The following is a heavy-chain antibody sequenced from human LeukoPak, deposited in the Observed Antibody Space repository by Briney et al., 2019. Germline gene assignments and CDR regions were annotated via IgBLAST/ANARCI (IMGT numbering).Heavy chain of an antibody. J-gene: IGHJ4*02. CDR1: GGSFSGYY. V-gene: IGHV4-34*01. D-gene: IGHD5-12*01. Sequence: SETQSLTCAVYGGSFSGYYWSWIRQPPGKGLEWIGEINDSGGTNYNPSLKSRVTISVDTSKNQFSLKLTSVTAADTAVYYCARGQGGECLRSWGQGTLVTVSS. CDR2: INDSGGT. CDR3: ARGQGGECLRS.